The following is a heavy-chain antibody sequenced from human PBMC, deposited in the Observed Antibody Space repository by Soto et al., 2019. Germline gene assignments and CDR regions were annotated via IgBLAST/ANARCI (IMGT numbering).Heavy chain of an antibody. CDR3: VRDHSFFVVRSAVHYYGMDV. Sequence: SETLSLTCTVSGGSISSGDYYWSWIRQPPGKGLEWIVYIYYSGSTYYNPSLKSRVTISVDTSKNQFSLKLSSVTAADTAVYYCVRDHSFFVVRSAVHYYGMDVWGQGTTVTVSS. CDR2: IYYSGST. V-gene: IGHV4-30-4*01. D-gene: IGHD2-2*01. J-gene: IGHJ6*02. CDR1: GGSISSGDYY.